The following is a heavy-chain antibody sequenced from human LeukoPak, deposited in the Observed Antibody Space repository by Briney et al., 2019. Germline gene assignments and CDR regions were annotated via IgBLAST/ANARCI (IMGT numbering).Heavy chain of an antibody. CDR2: LYHGGGT. V-gene: IGHV4-59*01. J-gene: IGHJ5*02. D-gene: IGHD3-22*01. Sequence: SETLSLTCIVSRGSISSYYWSWIRQPPGKGLEWIGYLYHGGGTNYNPSLKSRVTISGDTSKNHFSLNLSSVTAADTAMYYCARGRYYYDSSGYPYNWFDPWGQGTLVTVSS. CDR3: ARGRYYYDSSGYPYNWFDP. CDR1: RGSISSYY.